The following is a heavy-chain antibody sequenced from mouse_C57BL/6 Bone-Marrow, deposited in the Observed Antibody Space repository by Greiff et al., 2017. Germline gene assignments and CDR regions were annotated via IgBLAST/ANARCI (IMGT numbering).Heavy chain of an antibody. CDR2: IDPSDSYT. D-gene: IGHD4-1*01. CDR3: ARGLGRAY. V-gene: IGHV1-50*01. J-gene: IGHJ3*01. CDR1: GYTFTSYW. Sequence: QVQLQQPGAELVKPGASVKLSCKASGYTFTSYWMQWVKQRPGQGLEWIGEIDPSDSYTNYNQKFKGKATLTVDPSSSTAYMQLSSLTSEDSAVYYCARGLGRAYWGQGTLVTVSA.